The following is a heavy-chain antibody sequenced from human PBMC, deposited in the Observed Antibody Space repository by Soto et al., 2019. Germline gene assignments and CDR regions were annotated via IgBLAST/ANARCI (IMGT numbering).Heavy chain of an antibody. Sequence: EVQLVESGGGSVQPGGSPRLSCVASGITFSGYWMHWVRQVPGKGLVWVARVDSDGSGTSYADSVKGRFTISRDNAKNTLYLQMNSLRVEDTAVYYCATVFEHWGQGIPVTVSS. V-gene: IGHV3-74*01. CDR3: ATVFEH. CDR2: VDSDGSGT. CDR1: GITFSGYW. J-gene: IGHJ4*02.